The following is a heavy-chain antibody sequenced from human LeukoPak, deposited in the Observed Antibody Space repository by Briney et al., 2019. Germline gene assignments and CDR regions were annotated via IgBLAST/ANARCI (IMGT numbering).Heavy chain of an antibody. D-gene: IGHD5-18*01. V-gene: IGHV1-2*02. J-gene: IGHJ4*02. CDR2: INPNSGGT. CDR1: GYTFTGYY. Sequence: ASVKVSCKASGYTFTGYYMHWVRQAPGQGLEWMGWINPNSGGTNYAQKFQGRVTMTRDTSISTAYMELSRLRPDDTAVYYCARDLRGIQLWFGYWGQGTLGTVSA. CDR3: ARDLRGIQLWFGY.